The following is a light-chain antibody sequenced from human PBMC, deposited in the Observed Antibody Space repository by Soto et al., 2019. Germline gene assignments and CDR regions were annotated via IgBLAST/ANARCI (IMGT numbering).Light chain of an antibody. CDR2: DDR. Sequence: SYELTQPPSVSVAPGQTAMITCGGNNIGSKNVHWYQQKPGQAPVLVVYDDRDRRSGIPDRFSGSNSGNTATLTIARVEAGDEADYHCLVWDSRSEHYVFGPGTKLTVL. V-gene: IGLV3-21*02. CDR1: NIGSKN. CDR3: LVWDSRSEHYV. J-gene: IGLJ1*01.